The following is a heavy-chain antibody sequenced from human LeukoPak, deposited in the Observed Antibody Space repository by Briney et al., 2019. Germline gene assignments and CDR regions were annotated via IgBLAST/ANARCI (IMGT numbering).Heavy chain of an antibody. CDR3: ARVPRIVGSHCYFDY. V-gene: IGHV1-2*02. D-gene: IGHD1-26*01. Sequence: ASVKVSCKASGYTFTGYYMHWVRQAPGQGLEWMGWINPDSGATNYAQRFQGRVTMTRDTSTSTAYMELSRLRSDDTAVYSCARVPRIVGSHCYFDYWGQGTLVTVSS. J-gene: IGHJ4*02. CDR2: INPDSGAT. CDR1: GYTFTGYY.